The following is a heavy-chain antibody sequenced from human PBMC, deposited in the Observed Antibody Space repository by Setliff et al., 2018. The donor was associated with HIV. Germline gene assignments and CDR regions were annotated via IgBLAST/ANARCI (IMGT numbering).Heavy chain of an antibody. Sequence: PSETLSLTCTVSGGSIRSNDYYWTWTRQHPGKGLEWIGYSDYNGRTYYNPSLKSRVTISVDTSKNQFSLKLSSVTAADTAVYYRARARAMWDVWGGYREHYSLDIWGQGTMVTVSS. CDR2: SDYNGRT. J-gene: IGHJ3*02. V-gene: IGHV4-30-4*08. CDR1: GGSIRSNDYY. CDR3: ARARAMWDVWGGYREHYSLDI. D-gene: IGHD3-16*02.